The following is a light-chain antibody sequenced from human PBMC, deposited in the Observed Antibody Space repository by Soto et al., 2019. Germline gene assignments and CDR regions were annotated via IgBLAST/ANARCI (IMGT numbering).Light chain of an antibody. J-gene: IGLJ1*01. CDR3: ISYTDRQSYL. CDR1: SSDIGSYDH. Sequence: QSVLTQPASVSGSPGQSITISCSGTSSDIGSYDHVAWYQQFPGKSPKLIIYAVSDRPSGVSDRFSGSNSGISASLTISGLQTEDEADYYCISYTDRQSYLFGTGPKVTVL. CDR2: AVS. V-gene: IGLV2-14*03.